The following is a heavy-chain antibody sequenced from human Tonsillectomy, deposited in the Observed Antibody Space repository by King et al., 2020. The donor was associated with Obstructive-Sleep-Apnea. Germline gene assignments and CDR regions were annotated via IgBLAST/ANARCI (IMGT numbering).Heavy chain of an antibody. CDR1: GFTFSSYS. J-gene: IGHJ4*02. Sequence: QLVQSGGGLVQPGGSLRLSCAASGFTFSSYSMNWVRQAPGKGLEWVSYISSSSSTIYYADFVEGRFTISRDNAKNSLYLQMNSLRAEDTAVYYCARRNDYGDPYYFDYWGQGTLVTVSS. D-gene: IGHD4-17*01. V-gene: IGHV3-48*01. CDR3: ARRNDYGDPYYFDY. CDR2: ISSSSSTI.